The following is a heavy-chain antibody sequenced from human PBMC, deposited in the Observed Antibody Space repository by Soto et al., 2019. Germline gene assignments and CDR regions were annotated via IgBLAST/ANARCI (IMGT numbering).Heavy chain of an antibody. D-gene: IGHD4-4*01. V-gene: IGHV4-31*03. CDR2: ISSSGST. CDR1: GGSISSGGYY. J-gene: IGHJ4*02. Sequence: QVQLQESGPGLVKPSQTLSLTCTVSGGSISSGGYYWDWIRQHPGKGLEWIGYISSSGSTYYNPSLRSRVTISVDTSKNQFSLRLNSVTAADTAVYYCATADDYNNYFDNWGQGTLVTVSS. CDR3: ATADDYNNYFDN.